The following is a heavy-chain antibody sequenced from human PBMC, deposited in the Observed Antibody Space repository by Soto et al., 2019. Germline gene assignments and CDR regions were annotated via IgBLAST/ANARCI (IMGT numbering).Heavy chain of an antibody. J-gene: IGHJ6*02. CDR3: ARARADILVKVAATGVGLDV. D-gene: IGHD2-15*01. Sequence: QVQLQESGPGLVKPSQTLSLTCSVSGGSISSGSYYWSWIRQHPGKGLEWIGYIHYSGTTYYNPSRKSRVTISLDRSKNQFSLKMSSVTAADTAVYYCARARADILVKVAATGVGLDVWGQGTTVTVSS. CDR1: GGSISSGSYY. CDR2: IHYSGTT. V-gene: IGHV4-31*03.